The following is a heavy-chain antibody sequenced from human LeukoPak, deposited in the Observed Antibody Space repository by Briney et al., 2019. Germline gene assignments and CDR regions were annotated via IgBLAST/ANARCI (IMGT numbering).Heavy chain of an antibody. V-gene: IGHV3-53*01. CDR2: IYSGGST. CDR1: GFTVSSNY. CDR3: AKDLMMSYYDSSGYPEYFQH. J-gene: IGHJ1*01. D-gene: IGHD3-22*01. Sequence: PGGSLRLSCAASGFTVSSNYMSWVRQAPGKGLEWVSVIYSGGSTYYADSVKGRFTISRDNSKNTLYLQMNSLRAEDTAVYYCAKDLMMSYYDSSGYPEYFQHWGQGTLVTVSS.